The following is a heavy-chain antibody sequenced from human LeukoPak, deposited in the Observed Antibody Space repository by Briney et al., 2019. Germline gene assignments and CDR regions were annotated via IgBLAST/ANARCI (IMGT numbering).Heavy chain of an antibody. CDR2: ISSSSSYI. Sequence: GGSLRLSCAASGFTFSSYSMNWVRQAPGKGLEWVSSISSSSSYIYYADSVKRRFTISRDNAKNSLYLQMNSLRAEDTAVYYCARDLYDDSGTSPGGSWGQGTLVTVSS. J-gene: IGHJ4*02. CDR3: ARDLYDDSGTSPGGS. D-gene: IGHD6-6*01. V-gene: IGHV3-21*01. CDR1: GFTFSSYS.